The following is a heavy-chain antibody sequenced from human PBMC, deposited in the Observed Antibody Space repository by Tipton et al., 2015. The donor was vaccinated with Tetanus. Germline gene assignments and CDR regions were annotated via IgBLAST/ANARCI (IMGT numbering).Heavy chain of an antibody. CDR1: GYTFTGYY. V-gene: IGHV1-2*02. Sequence: VQLVQSGAEMKKPGASVKVSCKASGYTFTGYYIYWVRQAPGQGLEWMGWIDPNSGGTVYAQKFQGRVTVTRDTSISTAYMELRSLRSDDTAVYYCARDRGDYIYYGMDVWGPGTTVTVS. CDR3: ARDRGDYIYYGMDV. D-gene: IGHD3-22*01. CDR2: IDPNSGGT. J-gene: IGHJ6*02.